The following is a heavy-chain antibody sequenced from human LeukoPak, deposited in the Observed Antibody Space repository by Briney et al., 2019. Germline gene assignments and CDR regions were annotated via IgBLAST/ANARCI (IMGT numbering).Heavy chain of an antibody. D-gene: IGHD1-26*01. V-gene: IGHV1-69*13. CDR3: AGARSVGATTFGFDY. J-gene: IGHJ4*02. CDR1: GGTFSSYA. CDR2: IIPIFGTA. Sequence: SVKVSCKASGGTFSSYAISWVRQAPGQGLEWMGGIIPIFGTANYAQRFQGRVTITADESTSTAYMELSSLRSEDTAVYYCAGARSVGATTFGFDYWGQGTLVTVSS.